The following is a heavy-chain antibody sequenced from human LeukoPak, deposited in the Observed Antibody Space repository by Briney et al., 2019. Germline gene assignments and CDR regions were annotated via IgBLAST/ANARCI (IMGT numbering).Heavy chain of an antibody. V-gene: IGHV4-59*01. Sequence: PSETLSLTCAVYGGSFSGYYWSWIRQPPGKGLEWIGYIYYSGSTNYNPSLKSRVTISVDTSKNQFSLKLSSVTAADTAVYYCARQMSSSWSYDAFDIWGQGTMVTVSS. CDR3: ARQMSSSWSYDAFDI. J-gene: IGHJ3*02. D-gene: IGHD6-13*01. CDR2: IYYSGST. CDR1: GGSFSGYY.